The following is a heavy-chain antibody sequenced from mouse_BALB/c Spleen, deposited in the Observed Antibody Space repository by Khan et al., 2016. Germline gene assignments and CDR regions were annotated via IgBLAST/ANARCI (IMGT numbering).Heavy chain of an antibody. D-gene: IGHD2-1*01. CDR3: ASFYGNYRGYLDV. CDR1: GDSITSGY. CDR2: ISYSTST. Sequence: EVQLQESGPRLVKPSQTLSLTCSVTGDSITSGYWNWIRKFPGKKLEYMGYISYSTSTYYNPSLKSRISITRDTSKNQYYLQLNSVTAEDTATDDCASFYGNYRGYLDVWGAGTTVTVSS. V-gene: IGHV3-8*02. J-gene: IGHJ1*01.